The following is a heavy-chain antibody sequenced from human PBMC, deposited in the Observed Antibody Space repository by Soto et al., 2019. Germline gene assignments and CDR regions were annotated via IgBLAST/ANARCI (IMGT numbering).Heavy chain of an antibody. Sequence: SETLSLTCTVSGGSISSYYWSWIRQPPGKGLEWIGYIYYSGSTNYNPSLKSRVTISVDTSKNQFSLKLSSVTAADTAVYYCARRDYDILTGYNYWGQGTLVTVSS. D-gene: IGHD3-9*01. CDR3: ARRDYDILTGYNY. CDR2: IYYSGST. V-gene: IGHV4-59*08. CDR1: GGSISSYY. J-gene: IGHJ4*02.